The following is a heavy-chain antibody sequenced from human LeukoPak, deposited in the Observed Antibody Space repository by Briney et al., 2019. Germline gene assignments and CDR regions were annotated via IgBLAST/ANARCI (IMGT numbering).Heavy chain of an antibody. CDR2: ISYDGSNK. CDR3: ARDQGYSGYGLFGY. J-gene: IGHJ4*02. CDR1: GFTFSSYA. V-gene: IGHV3-30*04. D-gene: IGHD5-12*01. Sequence: GGSLRLSCAASGFTFSSYAMHWVRQAPGKGLEWVAVISYDGSNKYYADSVKGRFTISRDNFKNTLYLQMNSLRAEDTAVYYCARDQGYSGYGLFGYWGQGTLVTVSS.